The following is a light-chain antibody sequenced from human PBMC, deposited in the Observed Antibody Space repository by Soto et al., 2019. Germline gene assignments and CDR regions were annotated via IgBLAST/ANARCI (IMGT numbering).Light chain of an antibody. V-gene: IGLV1-40*01. Sequence: QSVLTQPPSVSGAPGQRITISCTGSSSNIGAGYGVHWYQQVPGTAPKLLIHGNTNRPSGVPDRFSGSKSGTSASLAITGLQAEDEADYYCQSYDSSLSGYVFGTGTKVTVL. CDR2: GNT. CDR1: SSNIGAGYG. J-gene: IGLJ1*01. CDR3: QSYDSSLSGYV.